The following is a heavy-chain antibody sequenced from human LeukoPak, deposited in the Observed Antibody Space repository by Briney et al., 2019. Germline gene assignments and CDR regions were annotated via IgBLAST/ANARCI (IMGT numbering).Heavy chain of an antibody. CDR3: ARDPGTHAFDI. J-gene: IGHJ3*02. CDR1: GGSISSGSYY. Sequence: KASQTLSLTCTVSGGSISSGSYYWSWIRQPAGKGLEWIGRIYTSGSTNYNPSLKSRVTISVDTPKNQFSLKLSSVTAADTAVYYCARDPGTHAFDIWGQGTMVAVSS. V-gene: IGHV4-61*02. D-gene: IGHD1-7*01. CDR2: IYTSGST.